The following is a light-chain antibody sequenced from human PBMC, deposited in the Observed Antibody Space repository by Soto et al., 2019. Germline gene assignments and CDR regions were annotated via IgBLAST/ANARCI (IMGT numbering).Light chain of an antibody. CDR3: QQYDEWPLT. Sequence: EKVMTQSPATLSVSPGERATLSCRASQNVKTRLAWYQQKPGQAPRLLIFDAFTRATGIPARFGGSASGTDFTLTISSLQSEDSAVYYCQQYDEWPLTFVGGTNVEIK. CDR2: DAF. CDR1: QNVKTR. V-gene: IGKV3-15*01. J-gene: IGKJ4*01.